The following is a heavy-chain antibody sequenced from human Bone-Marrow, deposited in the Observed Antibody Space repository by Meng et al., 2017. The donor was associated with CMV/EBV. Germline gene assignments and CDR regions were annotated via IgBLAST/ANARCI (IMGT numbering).Heavy chain of an antibody. CDR3: ARAVEWLLEDYYYYGMDV. V-gene: IGHV3-21*01. CDR1: GFTFSSYS. CDR2: ISSSSSYI. J-gene: IGHJ6*01. D-gene: IGHD3-3*01. Sequence: GESLKISCAASGFTFSSYSMNWVRQAPGKGLEWVSSISSSSSYIYYADSVKGRFTISRDNAKNSLYLQMNSLRAEDTAVYYCARAVEWLLEDYYYYGMDVWGQGPTVTVYS.